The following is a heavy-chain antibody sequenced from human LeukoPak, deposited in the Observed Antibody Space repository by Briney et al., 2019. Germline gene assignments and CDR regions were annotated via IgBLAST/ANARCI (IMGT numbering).Heavy chain of an antibody. CDR2: INPNSGGT. Sequence: ASVKVSCKASGYTFTSYYMHWVRQAPGQGLEWMGWINPNSGGTNYAQKFQGRVTMTRDTSISTAYMELSRLRSDDTAVYYCARPTYYYDSSGYDYWGQGTLVTVSS. D-gene: IGHD3-22*01. V-gene: IGHV1-2*02. J-gene: IGHJ4*02. CDR1: GYTFTSYY. CDR3: ARPTYYYDSSGYDY.